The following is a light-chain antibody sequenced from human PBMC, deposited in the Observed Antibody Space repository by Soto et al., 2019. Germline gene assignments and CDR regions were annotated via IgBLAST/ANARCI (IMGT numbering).Light chain of an antibody. Sequence: QSVLTQPPSVSGAPGQRVTISCTGSSSNIGAGYDVHWYQQLPETAPKLLIYGNSNRPSGVPDRFSGSKSGTSASLAITGLQAEDEADYYCQSYDASLSGSVVFGGGTQLTVL. CDR3: QSYDASLSGSVV. V-gene: IGLV1-40*01. CDR1: SSNIGAGYD. CDR2: GNS. J-gene: IGLJ2*01.